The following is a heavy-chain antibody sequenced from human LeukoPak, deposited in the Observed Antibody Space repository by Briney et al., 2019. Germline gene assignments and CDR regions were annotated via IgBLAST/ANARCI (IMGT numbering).Heavy chain of an antibody. D-gene: IGHD3-10*01. CDR1: GFTFSDYY. J-gene: IGHJ4*02. Sequence: AGGSLRLSCAASGFTFSDYYMSWIRQAPGKGLEWVSYISTSSTYTNYADSVKGRFTISRDNAKNSLYLQMNSLRAEDTAVYYCANTQGSGSYYENWGQGTPVTVSS. V-gene: IGHV3-11*03. CDR3: ANTQGSGSYYEN. CDR2: ISTSSTYT.